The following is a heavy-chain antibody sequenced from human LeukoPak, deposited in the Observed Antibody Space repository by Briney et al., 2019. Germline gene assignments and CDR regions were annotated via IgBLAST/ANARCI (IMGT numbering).Heavy chain of an antibody. V-gene: IGHV3-48*03. CDR3: ARDSQGAVAGTSMGDY. CDR1: GFTFSSYE. CDR2: ISVSGSTI. Sequence: PGGSLRLSCAASGFTFSSYEMNWVCQAPGKGLEWVSYISVSGSTIYYADSVKGRFTISRDNAKNSLYLQMNSLRAEDTAVYYCARDSQGAVAGTSMGDYWGQGTLVTVSS. D-gene: IGHD6-19*01. J-gene: IGHJ4*02.